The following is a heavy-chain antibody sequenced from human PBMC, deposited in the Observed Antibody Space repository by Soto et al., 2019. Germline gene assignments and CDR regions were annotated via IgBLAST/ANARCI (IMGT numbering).Heavy chain of an antibody. J-gene: IGHJ6*03. CDR1: GGSISSSSYY. V-gene: IGHV4-39*01. D-gene: IGHD3-3*01. CDR2: IYYSGST. Sequence: PSETLSLTCTVSGGSISSSSYYWGWIRQPPGKGLEWIGSIYYSGSTYYNPSLKSRVTISVDTSKNQFSLKLSSVTAADTAVYYCARQQGFLYDLWSGPPPYYYYMDGWGKGTTVTVSS. CDR3: ARQQGFLYDLWSGPPPYYYYMDG.